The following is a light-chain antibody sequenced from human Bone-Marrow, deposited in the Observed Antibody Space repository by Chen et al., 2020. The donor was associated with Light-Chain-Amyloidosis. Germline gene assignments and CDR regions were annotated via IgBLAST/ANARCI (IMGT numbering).Light chain of an antibody. CDR3: SSYTITNTLV. V-gene: IGLV2-14*01. Sequence: QSALTQPASVSGSPGQSITISCTGTSSDVGGDNHVSWYQPHPEKAPKLMIYEVTNRPSWVPDRFSGSKSDNPASLTISGLQTEDEADYFCSSYTITNTLVFGSGTRVTVL. CDR1: SSDVGGDNH. CDR2: EVT. J-gene: IGLJ1*01.